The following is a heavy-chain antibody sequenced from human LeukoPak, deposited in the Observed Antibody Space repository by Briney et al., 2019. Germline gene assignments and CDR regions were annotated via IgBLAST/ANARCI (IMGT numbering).Heavy chain of an antibody. D-gene: IGHD3-9*01. CDR2: ITGSGGNT. CDR1: GFTFSNYA. CDR3: AKRADYDFLTGYYVSHY. J-gene: IGHJ4*02. V-gene: IGHV3-23*01. Sequence: PGASLRLSCAASGFTFSNYAMSWVRQAPGKGLEWVSAITGSGGNTYYADSVKGRFTISRDNSKNTVFLQMNSLRAEDTAVYYCAKRADYDFLTGYYVSHYWGQGTLVTVSS.